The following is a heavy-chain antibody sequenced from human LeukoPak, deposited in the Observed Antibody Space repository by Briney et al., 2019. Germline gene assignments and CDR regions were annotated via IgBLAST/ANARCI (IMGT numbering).Heavy chain of an antibody. D-gene: IGHD3-22*01. J-gene: IGHJ4*02. CDR3: ARERGVEPYYYDSSGYYFDY. CDR1: GGSISSGDYY. CDR2: IYYSGST. Sequence: SQTLSLTCAVSGGSISSGDYYWSWIRQPPGKGLEWIGYIYYSGSTYYNPSLKSRVTISVDTSKNQFSLKLSSVTAADTAVYYCARERGVEPYYYDSSGYYFDYWGQGTLVTVSS. V-gene: IGHV4-30-4*01.